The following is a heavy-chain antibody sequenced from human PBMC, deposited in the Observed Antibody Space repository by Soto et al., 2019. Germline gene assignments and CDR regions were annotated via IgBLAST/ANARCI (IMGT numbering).Heavy chain of an antibody. CDR2: INPRTGGT. CDR3: ARGDHAFNL. CDR1: GYTFTDFY. J-gene: IGHJ3*01. V-gene: IGHV1-2*04. Sequence: QVQLVQSGAEMKKPGASVKVSCKASGYTFTDFYIQWVRQTPGQELEWMGWINPRTGGTLYAQNFQGWVTMTRDTSISTTYMVLNRLKSDATAVYYCARGDHAFNLWGQGTMVTVSS.